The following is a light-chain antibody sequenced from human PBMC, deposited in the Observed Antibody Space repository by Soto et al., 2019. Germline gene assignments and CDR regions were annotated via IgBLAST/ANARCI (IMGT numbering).Light chain of an antibody. V-gene: IGKV3-20*01. CDR3: QQYGSSGT. Sequence: EIALTKSPANLSLSPGARATLSFWPSQSVNRYLVWYQQKPGQTPRLLIYGASNGATGIPDRFSGSGSGTDFTLTISRLEPEDFAVYYCQQYGSSGTFGQGTKVDNK. CDR1: QSVNRY. CDR2: GAS. J-gene: IGKJ1*01.